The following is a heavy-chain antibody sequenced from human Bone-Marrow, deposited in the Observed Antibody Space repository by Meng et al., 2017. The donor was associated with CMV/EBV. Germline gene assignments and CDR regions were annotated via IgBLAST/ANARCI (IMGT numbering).Heavy chain of an antibody. Sequence: GESLKISCAASGFTFSSYSMNWVRQAPGKGLEWVSSISSSSSYIYYADSVKGRFTISRDNAKNSLYLQMNSLRAEDTAVYYCARSLIVVVPAAQLFDYWGQGTLVTVSS. CDR3: ARSLIVVVPAAQLFDY. D-gene: IGHD2-2*01. V-gene: IGHV3-21*01. CDR2: ISSSSSYI. J-gene: IGHJ4*02. CDR1: GFTFSSYS.